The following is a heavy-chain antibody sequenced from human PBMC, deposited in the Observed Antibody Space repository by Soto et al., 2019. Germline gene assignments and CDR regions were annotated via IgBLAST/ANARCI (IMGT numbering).Heavy chain of an antibody. CDR2: IWDDGINK. V-gene: IGHV3-33*01. J-gene: IGHJ2*01. D-gene: IGHD1-1*01. CDR3: ASGPRGMGTTVWYFDL. Sequence: GGSLRLSCTGSGFTFSRFAMHWVRQAPGKGLEWVAFIWDDGINKYYGDSVKGRFSISRDNSKNTLYLQMNSLTAEDTAVYYCASGPRGMGTTVWYFDLWGRGTLVTVSS. CDR1: GFTFSRFA.